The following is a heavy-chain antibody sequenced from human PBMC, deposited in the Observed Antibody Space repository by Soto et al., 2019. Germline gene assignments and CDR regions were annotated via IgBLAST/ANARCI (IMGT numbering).Heavy chain of an antibody. V-gene: IGHV4-39*01. CDR3: ARHRQYYDTSGYQQRYFDY. CDR2: IYYSGTT. CDR1: GGSISSSPYY. Sequence: PSETLSLTCSVSGGSISSSPYYWGLIRQPPRKGLEWLGTIYYSGTTSCKPSLKSRVIIPVDTSNNPLFLKLRSLTAADTALYYCARHRQYYDTSGYQQRYFDYWGQGTLVTVSS. D-gene: IGHD3-22*01. J-gene: IGHJ4*02.